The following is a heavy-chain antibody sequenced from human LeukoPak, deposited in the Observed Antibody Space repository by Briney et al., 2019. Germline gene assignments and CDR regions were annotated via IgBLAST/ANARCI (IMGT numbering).Heavy chain of an antibody. Sequence: ASVKVSCKVSGYTLTELSMHWVRQAPGKGLGWMGGFDPEDGETIYAQKFQGRVTMTEDTSTDTAYMELSSLRSEDTAVYYCAVVGATANYFDYWGQGTLVTVSS. CDR3: AVVGATANYFDY. J-gene: IGHJ4*02. CDR2: FDPEDGET. D-gene: IGHD1-26*01. CDR1: GYTLTELS. V-gene: IGHV1-24*01.